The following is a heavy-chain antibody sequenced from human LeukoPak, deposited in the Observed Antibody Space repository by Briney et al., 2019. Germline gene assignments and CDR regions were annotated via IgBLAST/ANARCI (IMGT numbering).Heavy chain of an antibody. Sequence: AASVKVSCKASGGTFSNYAISWVRQVPGQGLEWMGGIIPIFGIGNYAQKFKGRVTITADASTSTAYMELSSLRSEDTAVYYCARTGVPGYYDNSDYYYPLRGGIYYYYMDVWGEGTTVTVSS. CDR1: GGTFSNYA. D-gene: IGHD3-22*01. J-gene: IGHJ6*03. CDR2: IIPIFGIG. CDR3: ARTGVPGYYDNSDYYYPLRGGIYYYYMDV. V-gene: IGHV1-69*13.